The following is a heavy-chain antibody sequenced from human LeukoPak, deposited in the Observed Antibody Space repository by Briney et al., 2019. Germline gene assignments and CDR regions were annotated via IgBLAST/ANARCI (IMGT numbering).Heavy chain of an antibody. J-gene: IGHJ4*02. Sequence: GGSLRLSCAASGFTFSSYAMSWVRQAPGKGLEWVSAISGSGGSTCYADSVKGRFTISRDNSKNTLYLQMNSLRAEDTAVYYCAKDRGYYDSSGYPLDYWGQGTLVTVSS. CDR1: GFTFSSYA. D-gene: IGHD3-22*01. CDR3: AKDRGYYDSSGYPLDY. CDR2: ISGSGGST. V-gene: IGHV3-23*01.